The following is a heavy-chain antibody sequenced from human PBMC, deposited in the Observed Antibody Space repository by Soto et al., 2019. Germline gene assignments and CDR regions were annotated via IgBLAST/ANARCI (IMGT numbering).Heavy chain of an antibody. CDR2: IIPIFGTA. CDR3: ASGGGYNFRSYYYYGMDV. D-gene: IGHD1-26*01. CDR1: GGTFSSYA. Sequence: GASVKVSCKASGGTFSSYAISWVRQAPGQGLEWMGGIIPIFGTANYAQKFQGRVTITADESTSTAYMELSSLRSEDTAVYYCASGGGYNFRSYYYYGMDVRGQGTTVTVSS. V-gene: IGHV1-69*13. J-gene: IGHJ6*02.